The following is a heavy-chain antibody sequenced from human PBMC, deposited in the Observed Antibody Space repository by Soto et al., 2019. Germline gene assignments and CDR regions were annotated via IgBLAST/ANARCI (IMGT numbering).Heavy chain of an antibody. J-gene: IGHJ4*02. CDR2: INPSGGST. CDR1: GYTFTSNY. Sequence: GASVKVSWKASGYTFTSNYMHWVRQAPGQGLEWMGIINPSGGSTSYAQKFQGRVTMTRDTSTDTAYMELSSLRSEDTAVYYWATFSYWNDDLDYWGQGTLVTVSS. D-gene: IGHD1-1*01. V-gene: IGHV1-46*01. CDR3: ATFSYWNDDLDY.